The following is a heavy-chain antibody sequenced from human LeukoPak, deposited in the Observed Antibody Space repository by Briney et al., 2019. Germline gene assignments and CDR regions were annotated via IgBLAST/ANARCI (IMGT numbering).Heavy chain of an antibody. V-gene: IGHV4-59*01. D-gene: IGHD6-13*01. CDR3: ARQSSSWFYWYFDL. J-gene: IGHJ2*01. CDR1: GGSISSYY. Sequence: SETLSLTCTVSGGSISSYYWSWIRQPPGKGLEWIGYIYYSGSTNYNPSLKSRVTISVDTSKDQFSLKLSSVTAADTAVYYCARQSSSWFYWYFDLWGRGTLVTVSS. CDR2: IYYSGST.